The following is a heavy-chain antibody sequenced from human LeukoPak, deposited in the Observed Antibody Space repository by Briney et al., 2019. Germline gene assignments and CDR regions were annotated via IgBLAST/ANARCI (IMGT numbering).Heavy chain of an antibody. CDR2: IIPIFGTA. Sequence: ASVKVSCKASGGTFSIYAISWVRQAPGQGLERMGGIIPIFGTANYAQKFQGRVTITADESTSTAYMELSSLRSEDTAVYYCARAWFGDPTHYYFDYWGQGTLVTVSS. V-gene: IGHV1-69*13. CDR1: GGTFSIYA. CDR3: ARAWFGDPTHYYFDY. D-gene: IGHD3-10*01. J-gene: IGHJ4*02.